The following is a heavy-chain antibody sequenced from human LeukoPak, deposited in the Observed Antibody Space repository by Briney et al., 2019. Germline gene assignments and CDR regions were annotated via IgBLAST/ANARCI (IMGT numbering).Heavy chain of an antibody. D-gene: IGHD6-19*01. CDR2: ISGSGGST. CDR1: GFTFSSYA. Sequence: PGGSLRLSCAASGFTFSSYAMSWVRQAPGKGLEWVSAISGSGGSTYYADSVKGRFTISRDNSKTTLYLQMNSLRAEDAAVYYCATNGPGIAVAGYVDYWGQGTLVTVSS. J-gene: IGHJ4*02. CDR3: ATNGPGIAVAGYVDY. V-gene: IGHV3-23*01.